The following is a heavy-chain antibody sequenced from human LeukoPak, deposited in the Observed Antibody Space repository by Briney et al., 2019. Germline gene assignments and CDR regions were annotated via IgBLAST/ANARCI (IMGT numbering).Heavy chain of an antibody. CDR1: AFTFGDYA. J-gene: IGHJ4*02. Sequence: GRSLRLSCTAAAFTFGDYAMSWFRQAPGKGLEWVGFIRSKAYGGTTEYAASVKGRFTISRDDSKSIAYLQMNSLKTEDTAVYYCTRVYCSGGSCYRLHYWGQGTLVTVSS. V-gene: IGHV3-49*03. CDR3: TRVYCSGGSCYRLHY. D-gene: IGHD2-15*01. CDR2: IRSKAYGGTT.